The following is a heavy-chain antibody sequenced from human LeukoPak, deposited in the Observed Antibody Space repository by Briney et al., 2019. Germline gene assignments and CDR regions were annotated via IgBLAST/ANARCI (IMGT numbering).Heavy chain of an antibody. CDR1: GFTFSSYS. J-gene: IGHJ4*02. D-gene: IGHD3-10*01. Sequence: GGSLRPSCAASGFTFSSYSMNWVRQAPGKGLEWVSYISSSGSTIYYADSVKGRFTISRDNAKNSLYLQMNSLRAEDTAVYYCARGLGSYYYDYYFDYWGQGTLVTVSS. V-gene: IGHV3-48*04. CDR2: ISSSGSTI. CDR3: ARGLGSYYYDYYFDY.